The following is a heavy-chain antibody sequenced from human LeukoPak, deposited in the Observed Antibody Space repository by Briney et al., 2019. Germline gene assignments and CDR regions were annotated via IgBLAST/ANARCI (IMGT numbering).Heavy chain of an antibody. CDR3: ARVVNPPWNWFDP. Sequence: SVKVSCKASGGTFSSYAISWVRQAPGQGLEWMGGIIPIFGTANYAQKFQGRVTITADESTSTAYMELSSLRSEDTAVYYCARVVNPPWNWFDPWGQGTPVTVSS. J-gene: IGHJ5*02. CDR2: IIPIFGTA. V-gene: IGHV1-69*13. CDR1: GGTFSSYA. D-gene: IGHD2-2*01.